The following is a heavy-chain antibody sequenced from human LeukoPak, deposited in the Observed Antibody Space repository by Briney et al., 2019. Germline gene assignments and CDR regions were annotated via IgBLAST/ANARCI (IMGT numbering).Heavy chain of an antibody. D-gene: IGHD3-9*01. CDR3: ARHGTYYDILTVYNWFDP. CDR1: GGSISSSNW. J-gene: IGHJ5*02. Sequence: SGTLSLTCGVSGGSISSSNWWSWVRQPPGKGLEWIGEINHSGSTNYNPSLKSRVTISVDTSKNQFSLKLSSVTAADTAVYYCARHGTYYDILTVYNWFDPWGQGTLVTVSS. V-gene: IGHV4-4*02. CDR2: INHSGST.